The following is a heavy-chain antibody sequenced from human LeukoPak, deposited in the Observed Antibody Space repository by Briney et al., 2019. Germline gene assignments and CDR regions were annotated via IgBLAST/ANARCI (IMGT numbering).Heavy chain of an antibody. CDR3: ARDQWLVGGWFDP. D-gene: IGHD6-19*01. CDR2: IYSNGGT. V-gene: IGHV4-4*07. Sequence: NTSETLSLTCTVSGDSISSYYWSWIRQPAGKRLEWIGRIYSNGGTYYNPSLKSRVAISLDTSKNQFSLKLSSVTAADTAVYYCARDQWLVGGWFDPWGQGTLVNVSS. J-gene: IGHJ5*02. CDR1: GDSISSYY.